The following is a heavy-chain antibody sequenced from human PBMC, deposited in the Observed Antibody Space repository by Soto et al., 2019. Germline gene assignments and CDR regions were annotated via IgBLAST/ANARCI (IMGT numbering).Heavy chain of an antibody. CDR2: ISYDGSNK. CDR1: GFTFSSYG. D-gene: IGHD2-2*01. CDR3: ARTDQLSDAFDI. J-gene: IGHJ3*02. V-gene: IGHV3-30*03. Sequence: GGSLRLSCAASGFTFSSYGMHWVRQAPGKGLEWVAVISYDGSNKYYADSVKGRFTISRDNAKNSLYLQMNSLRAEDTAVYYCARTDQLSDAFDIWGQGTMVTVSS.